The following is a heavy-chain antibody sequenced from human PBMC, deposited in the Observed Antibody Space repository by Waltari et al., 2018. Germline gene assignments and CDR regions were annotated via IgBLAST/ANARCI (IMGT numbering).Heavy chain of an antibody. CDR2: ISYDGSNK. J-gene: IGHJ4*02. V-gene: IGHV3-30-3*01. CDR1: GLTFSSSA. CDR3: ARDSYGDYNFDY. Sequence: QLQLLESGGRVLSRGRSRRISCAAGGLTFSSSAMHLVPQAPGKGLEWVAVISYDGSNKYYADSVKGRFTISRDNSKNTLYLQMNSLRAEDTAVYYCARDSYGDYNFDYWGQGTLVTVSS. D-gene: IGHD4-17*01.